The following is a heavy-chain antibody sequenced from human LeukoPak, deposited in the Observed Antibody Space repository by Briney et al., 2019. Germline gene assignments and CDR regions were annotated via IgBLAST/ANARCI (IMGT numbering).Heavy chain of an antibody. J-gene: IGHJ4*02. V-gene: IGHV1-18*01. Sequence: ASVKVSCKASGYTFTSYGISWVRQAPGQGLEWMGWISAYNGNTNYAQKLQGRVTMTTDTSTSTAYMELRSLRSDDTAVYYCARVHSTVVPAAPDYWGQGTLVTVSS. CDR2: ISAYNGNT. CDR3: ARVHSTVVPAAPDY. D-gene: IGHD2-2*01. CDR1: GYTFTSYG.